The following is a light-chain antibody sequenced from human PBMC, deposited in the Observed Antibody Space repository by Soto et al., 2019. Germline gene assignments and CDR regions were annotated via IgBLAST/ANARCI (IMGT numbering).Light chain of an antibody. V-gene: IGLV2-23*03. Sequence: QSALTQPASVSGSPGQSITISCTGTSSDVGGYAVLSWYQQHPGKAPKLMIYEGSQRPSGVSNRFSGSKSGNTASLTISGLKAEDEAHYYCCSYAGSTTFWVFGGGTKLTVL. CDR2: EGS. CDR3: CSYAGSTTFWV. CDR1: SSDVGGYAV. J-gene: IGLJ3*02.